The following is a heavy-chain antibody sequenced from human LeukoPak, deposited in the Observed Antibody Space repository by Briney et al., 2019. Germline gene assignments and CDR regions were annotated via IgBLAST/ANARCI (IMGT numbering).Heavy chain of an antibody. J-gene: IGHJ4*02. D-gene: IGHD4-23*01. CDR2: INPNSGGT. CDR3: AKAAAVVTPWDLDY. CDR1: GYTFTDHY. Sequence: ASVKVSCKASGYTFTDHYIYWMRQAPGQGLEWMGWINPNSGGTNYAQKFQDRVTMTRDTSISTAYMDLSRLRSDDTAVYYCAKAAAVVTPWDLDYWGQGTLVTVSS. V-gene: IGHV1-2*02.